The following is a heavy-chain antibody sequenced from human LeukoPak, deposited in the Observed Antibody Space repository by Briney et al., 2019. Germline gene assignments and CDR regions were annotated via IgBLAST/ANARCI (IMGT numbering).Heavy chain of an antibody. CDR3: ARVDDCSGGSCYDY. CDR2: MNPNGGNT. D-gene: IGHD2-15*01. CDR1: GYTFTSYD. V-gene: IGHV1-8*01. Sequence: ASVKVSCKASGYTFTSYDINWVRQATGQGLEWMGWMNPNGGNTGYAQKFQGRVTMTRNTSISTAYMELSSLRSEDTAVYYCARVDDCSGGSCYDYWGQGTLVTVSS. J-gene: IGHJ4*02.